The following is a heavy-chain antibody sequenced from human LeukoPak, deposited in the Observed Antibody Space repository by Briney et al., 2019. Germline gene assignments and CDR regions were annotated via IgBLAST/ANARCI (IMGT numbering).Heavy chain of an antibody. J-gene: IGHJ5*02. Sequence: SETLSLTCTVSGGSISSSSYYWGWIRQPPGKGLEWIGSIYYSGSTYYNPSLKSRVTISVDTSKNQFSLKLSSVTAADTAVYYCARHRGYSYGYSRFDPWGQGTLVTVSS. CDR2: IYYSGST. CDR1: GGSISSSSYY. CDR3: ARHRGYSYGYSRFDP. V-gene: IGHV4-39*01. D-gene: IGHD5-18*01.